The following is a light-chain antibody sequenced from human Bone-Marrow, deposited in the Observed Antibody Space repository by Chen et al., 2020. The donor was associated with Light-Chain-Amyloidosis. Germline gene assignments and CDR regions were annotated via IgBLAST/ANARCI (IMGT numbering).Light chain of an antibody. Sequence: IQITQSPSSLSASVGDRVTITCRASQGIINDLAWYQQRPGKVPKLLIYAASTLHSGVPSRFGCSGSGADFTLTISSLQPEDVATYYCQKYDSAPLTFGGGTKVEIK. V-gene: IGKV1-27*01. CDR2: AAS. J-gene: IGKJ4*01. CDR1: QGIIND. CDR3: QKYDSAPLT.